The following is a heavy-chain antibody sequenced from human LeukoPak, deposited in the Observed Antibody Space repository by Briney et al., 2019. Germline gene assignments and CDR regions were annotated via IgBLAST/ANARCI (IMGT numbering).Heavy chain of an antibody. CDR2: ISGSGGST. CDR1: GFTFSSYA. J-gene: IGHJ3*01. D-gene: IGHD3-9*01. CDR3: AKDLPLTTILRYFDWHSD. V-gene: IGHV3-23*01. Sequence: GGSLRLSCAASGFTFSSYAMSWVRQAPGKGLEWVSAISGSGGSTYYADSVKGRFTISRDNSKNTLYLQMNSLRAEDTAVYYCAKDLPLTTILRYFDWHSDWGQGTMVTVSS.